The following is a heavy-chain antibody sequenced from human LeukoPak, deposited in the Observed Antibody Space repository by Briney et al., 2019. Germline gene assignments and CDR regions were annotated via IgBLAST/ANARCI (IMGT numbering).Heavy chain of an antibody. J-gene: IGHJ4*02. Sequence: GGSLRLSCEASGVTFSSYVMSWVRQAPGKGLEWVSAISGSGGSTYYADSVKGRFTISRDNSKNTLYLQMNSLRAEDTAVYYCAKGIRLEALPGDYWGQGTLVTVSS. CDR1: GVTFSSYV. V-gene: IGHV3-23*01. CDR2: ISGSGGST. CDR3: AKGIRLEALPGDY. D-gene: IGHD1-1*01.